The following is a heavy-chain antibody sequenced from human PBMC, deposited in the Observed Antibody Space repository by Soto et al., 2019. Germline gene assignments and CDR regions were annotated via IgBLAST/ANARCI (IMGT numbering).Heavy chain of an antibody. CDR2: IIPIFGTA. Sequence: ASVKVSCKASGGTFSCYAISWVRQAPGQGLEWMGGIIPIFGTANYAQKFQGRVTITADESTSTAYMELSSLRSEDTAVYYCARQLRYFEFDTWGQGTLVTVSS. J-gene: IGHJ5*02. V-gene: IGHV1-69*13. CDR3: ARQLRYFEFDT. D-gene: IGHD3-9*01. CDR1: GGTFSCYA.